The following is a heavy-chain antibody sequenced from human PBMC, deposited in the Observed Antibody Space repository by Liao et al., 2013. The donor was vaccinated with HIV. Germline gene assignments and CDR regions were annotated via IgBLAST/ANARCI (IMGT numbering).Heavy chain of an antibody. V-gene: IGHV4-30-4*08. D-gene: IGHD2-21*02. Sequence: QVQLQGSGPGLVRPSQNLSLTCTVSGDSISSGDQYWSWIRQPPGKGLEWIGYIYYSGSTYYNPSLKSRITISVDASKNQFSLRLTSVTAADTAVYYCAVRRAVTGENHWGQGTLVIVSS. CDR1: GDSISSGDQY. J-gene: IGHJ1*01. CDR2: IYYSGST. CDR3: AVRRAVTGENH.